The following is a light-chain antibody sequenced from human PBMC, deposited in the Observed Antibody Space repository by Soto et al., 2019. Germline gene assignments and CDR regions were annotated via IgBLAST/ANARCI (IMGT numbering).Light chain of an antibody. CDR1: QSVSSN. CDR3: QQYNIWPYT. J-gene: IGKJ2*01. Sequence: EIVMTQSPATLSVSPGERATLSCRASQSVSSNLAWYHQKPGQAPRLLIYGASTRATGIPARFSGSGSGTEFTLTISSLRSEDFAVYYCQQYNIWPYTFGQGTKLEIK. V-gene: IGKV3-15*01. CDR2: GAS.